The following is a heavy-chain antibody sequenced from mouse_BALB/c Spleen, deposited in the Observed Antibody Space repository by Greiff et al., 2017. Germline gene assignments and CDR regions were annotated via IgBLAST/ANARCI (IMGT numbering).Heavy chain of an antibody. J-gene: IGHJ3*01. CDR2: ISYSGST. CDR3: ARSYDYDAWFAY. Sequence: EVKLMESGPGLVKPSQSLSLTCTVTGYSITSDYAWNWIRQFPGNKLEWMGYISYSGSTSYNPSLKSRISITRDTSKNQFFLQLNSVTTEDTATYYCARSYDYDAWFAYWGQGTLVTVSA. D-gene: IGHD2-4*01. CDR1: GYSITSDYA. V-gene: IGHV3-2*02.